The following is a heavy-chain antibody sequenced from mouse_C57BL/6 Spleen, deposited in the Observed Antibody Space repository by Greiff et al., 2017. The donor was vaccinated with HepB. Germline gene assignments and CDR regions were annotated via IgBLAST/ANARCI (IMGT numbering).Heavy chain of an antibody. CDR3: ARVGFYDGYPY. D-gene: IGHD2-3*01. CDR1: GYSFTGYY. V-gene: IGHV1-42*01. Sequence: EVKLQESGPELVKPGASVKISCKASGYSFTGYYMNWVKQSPEKSLEWIGEINPSTGGTTYNQKFKAKATLTVDKSSSTAYMQLKSLTSEDSAVYYCARVGFYDGYPYWGQGTLVTVSA. J-gene: IGHJ3*01. CDR2: INPSTGGT.